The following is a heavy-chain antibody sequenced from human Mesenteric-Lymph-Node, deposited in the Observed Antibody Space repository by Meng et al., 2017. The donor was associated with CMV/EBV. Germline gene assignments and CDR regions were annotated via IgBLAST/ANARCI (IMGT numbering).Heavy chain of an antibody. CDR1: GYSLSSGYY. CDR3: AREDAQFSPFDY. V-gene: IGHV4-38-2*02. CDR2: IYHSGST. Sequence: GSLRLSCTVSGYSLSSGYYWGWIRQPPGKGLEWIGSIYHSGSTYYKASLQSRVTISVDTAKNQFSLNLMSVTAADTAVYYCAREDAQFSPFDYWGQGTLVTVSS. D-gene: IGHD2/OR15-2a*01. J-gene: IGHJ4*02.